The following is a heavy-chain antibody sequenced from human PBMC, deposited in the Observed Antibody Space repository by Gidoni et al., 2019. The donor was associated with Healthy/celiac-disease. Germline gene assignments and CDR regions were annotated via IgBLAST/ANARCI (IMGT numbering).Heavy chain of an antibody. CDR2: SYSGGST. V-gene: IGHV3-53*02. CDR3: ARAPSIENAFDI. CDR1: GFTVSSNY. J-gene: IGHJ3*02. Sequence: EVQLVETGGGLIQPGGSLRLSCAASGFTVSSNYMSWVRQAPGKGLEWVSVSYSGGSTYYADSVKGRFTISRDNSKNTLYLQMNSLRAEDTAVYYCARAPSIENAFDIWGQGTMVTVSS.